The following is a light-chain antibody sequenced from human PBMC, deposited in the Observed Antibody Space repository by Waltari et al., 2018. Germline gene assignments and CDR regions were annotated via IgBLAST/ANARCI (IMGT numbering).Light chain of an antibody. Sequence: DIQMTQSPSTLSASVEDRVTITCRASPGIGTWLAWYQQQPGTTPNLLSQRSASLETGVPSRCSGSGSETEFTLTISGLLADDFATYFCHQYHSYPWTFGQGTKVEIK. J-gene: IGKJ1*01. CDR1: PGIGTW. CDR3: HQYHSYPWT. CDR2: RSA. V-gene: IGKV1-5*03.